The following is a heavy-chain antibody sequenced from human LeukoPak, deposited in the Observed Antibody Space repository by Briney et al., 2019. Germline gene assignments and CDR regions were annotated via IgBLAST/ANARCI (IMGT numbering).Heavy chain of an antibody. CDR2: ISDDGTFT. J-gene: IGHJ4*02. CDR3: ARDPYRDAPDYFDY. Sequence: GRSLRLSCAVSGFTFSSYAMHWVRQAPGKGLEWVAVISDDGTFTLYGDSVRGRFTISRDSSKNTLYLQMNSLRPEDTAVYYCARDPYRDAPDYFDYWGQGTLVTVSS. D-gene: IGHD1-14*01. V-gene: IGHV3-30*04. CDR1: GFTFSSYA.